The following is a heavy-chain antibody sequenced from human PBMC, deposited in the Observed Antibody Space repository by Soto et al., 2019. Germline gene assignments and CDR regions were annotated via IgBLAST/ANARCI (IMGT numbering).Heavy chain of an antibody. V-gene: IGHV1-69*13. D-gene: IGHD6-13*01. J-gene: IGHJ3*02. CDR1: GGTFSSYA. Sequence: GASVKVSCKASGGTFSSYAISWGRQAPGQGLEWMGGIIPIFGTANYAQKFQGRVTITADESTSTAYMELSSLRSEDTAVYYCARAKQLVPEGDAFDIWGQGTMVTVSS. CDR2: IIPIFGTA. CDR3: ARAKQLVPEGDAFDI.